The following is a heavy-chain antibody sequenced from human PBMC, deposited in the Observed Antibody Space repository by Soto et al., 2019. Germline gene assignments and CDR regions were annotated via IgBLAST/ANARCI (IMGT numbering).Heavy chain of an antibody. CDR3: ALSTIGMTSGYDY. J-gene: IGHJ4*01. D-gene: IGHD1-1*01. V-gene: IGHV1-46*01. CDR2: INPRGEST. CDR1: GYTFTNYY. Sequence: QVQLVQSGAEVKKSGASVKVSCKASGYTFTNYYMHWVRQAPGQGLEWMGMINPRGESTSYAQKFRGRVTVTRDTSTTTVYMELTRLRSEDTAVYYCALSTIGMTSGYDYWGHGTLVTVSS.